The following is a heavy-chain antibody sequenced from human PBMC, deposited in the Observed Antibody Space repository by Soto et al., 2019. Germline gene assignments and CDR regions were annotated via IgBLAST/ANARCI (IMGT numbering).Heavy chain of an antibody. D-gene: IGHD3-9*01. CDR1: GFTFSSYA. J-gene: IGHJ4*02. V-gene: IGHV3-23*01. CDR3: AKECRSYDILTGYYTCSFDY. CDR2: ISGSGGST. Sequence: PGGSLRLSCAASGFTFSSYATSWVRQAPGKGLEWVSAISGSGGSTYYADSVKGRFTISRDNSKNTLYLQMDSLRAEDTAVYYCAKECRSYDILTGYYTCSFDYWGQGTLVTVSS.